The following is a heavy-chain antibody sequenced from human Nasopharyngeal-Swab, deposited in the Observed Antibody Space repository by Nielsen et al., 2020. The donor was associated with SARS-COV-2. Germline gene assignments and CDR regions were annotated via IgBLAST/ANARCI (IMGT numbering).Heavy chain of an antibody. V-gene: IGHV4-34*01. Sequence: ESLKISCAVSGLTVSSTYMSWIRQPPGKGLEWIGEINHSGSTNYNPSLKSRVTISVDTSKNQFSLKLSSVTAADAAVYYCARGRLTTVTTSWFDPWGQGTLVTVSS. D-gene: IGHD4-11*01. CDR3: ARGRLTTVTTSWFDP. CDR2: INHSGST. CDR1: GLTVSSTY. J-gene: IGHJ5*02.